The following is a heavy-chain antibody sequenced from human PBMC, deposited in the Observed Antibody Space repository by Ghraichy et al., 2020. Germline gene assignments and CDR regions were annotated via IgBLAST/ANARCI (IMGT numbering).Heavy chain of an antibody. D-gene: IGHD5-24*01. CDR3: ARDREMATISYAFDI. CDR1: GFTFSSYS. J-gene: IGHJ3*02. V-gene: IGHV3-21*01. CDR2: ISSSSSYI. Sequence: GGSLRLSCAASGFTFSSYSMNWVRQAPGKGLEWVSSISSSSSYIYYADSVKGRFTISRDNAKNSLYLQMNSLRAEDTAVYYCARDREMATISYAFDIWGQGTMVTVSS.